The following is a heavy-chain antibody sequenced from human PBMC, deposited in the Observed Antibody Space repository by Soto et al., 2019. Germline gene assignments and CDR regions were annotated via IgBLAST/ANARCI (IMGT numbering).Heavy chain of an antibody. Sequence: GGSLRLSCAASGFTFSSYWMHWVRQAPGKGLVWVSRINSDGSSTSYADSVKGRFTISRDNAKNTLYLQMNSLRAEDRAVYYSLAGKLRTDYWGQGTLVTVSS. D-gene: IGHD2-15*01. CDR1: GFTFSSYW. CDR2: INSDGSST. CDR3: LAGKLRTDY. V-gene: IGHV3-74*01. J-gene: IGHJ4*02.